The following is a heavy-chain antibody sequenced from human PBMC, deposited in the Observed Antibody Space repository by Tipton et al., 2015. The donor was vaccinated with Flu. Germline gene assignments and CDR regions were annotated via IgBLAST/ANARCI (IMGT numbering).Heavy chain of an antibody. CDR1: GFTVSSNY. CDR2: IYYSGST. CDR3: ARDVGAFDI. D-gene: IGHD2-15*01. Sequence: LRLSCAASGFTVSSNYMSWVRQAPGKGLEWIGYIYYSGSTNYNPSLKRRVTISVDTSKNQFSLKLSSVTAADTAVYYCARDVGAFDIWGQGTMVTVSS. V-gene: IGHV4-59*02. J-gene: IGHJ3*02.